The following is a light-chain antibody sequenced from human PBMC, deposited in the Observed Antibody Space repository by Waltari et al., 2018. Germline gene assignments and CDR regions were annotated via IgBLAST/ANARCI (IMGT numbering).Light chain of an antibody. CDR2: DAS. Sequence: DIQMTQSPSTLSASVGDRVTITCRASQSNSAWLAWYQLRPGKAPKLLISDASSLERGVPSRFSGSGAGTEFTLTINSLQPDDFATYYCHQYTNFPLTFGGGTTVEIK. CDR1: QSNSAW. V-gene: IGKV1-5*01. CDR3: HQYTNFPLT. J-gene: IGKJ4*01.